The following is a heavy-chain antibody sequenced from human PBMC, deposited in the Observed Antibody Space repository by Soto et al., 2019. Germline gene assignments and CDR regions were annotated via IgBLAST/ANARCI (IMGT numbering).Heavy chain of an antibody. CDR1: GDSVSSNNYY. CDR2: IHYSGDS. J-gene: IGHJ4*02. Sequence: SETLSLTCTVIGDSVSSNNYYWSWIRQRPGKGLEWTGYIHYSGDSYDNPSLTSRITMSMDVSKNQFSLNLRSVTAADTAIYYCARDVNDSSGSQGFDYWGQGTLVTVSS. D-gene: IGHD3-22*01. V-gene: IGHV4-31*03. CDR3: ARDVNDSSGSQGFDY.